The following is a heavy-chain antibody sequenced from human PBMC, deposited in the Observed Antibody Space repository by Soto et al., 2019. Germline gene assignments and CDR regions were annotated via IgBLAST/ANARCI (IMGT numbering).Heavy chain of an antibody. J-gene: IGHJ3*02. CDR2: INAGNGNT. Sequence: ASVKVSCKASGYTFTSYAMHWVRQAPGQRLEWMGWINAGNGNTKYSQKFQGRVTITRDTSASTAYMELSSLRSEDTAVYYCARVGDTELAAAADDAFDIWGQGTMVTVSS. D-gene: IGHD6-13*01. CDR1: GYTFTSYA. CDR3: ARVGDTELAAAADDAFDI. V-gene: IGHV1-3*01.